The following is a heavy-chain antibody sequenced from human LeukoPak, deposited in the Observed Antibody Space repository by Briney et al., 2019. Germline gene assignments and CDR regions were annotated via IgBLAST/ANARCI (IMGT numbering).Heavy chain of an antibody. CDR3: AREGIYAAKHFDY. CDR1: GGTFSSYA. Sequence: ASVKVSCKASGGTFSSYAISWVRQAPGQGLEWMGRIIPILGIANYAQKFQGRVTITADKSTSTAYMELSSLRSEDTAVYYCAREGIYAAKHFDYWGQGTLVTVSS. D-gene: IGHD6-25*01. V-gene: IGHV1-69*04. J-gene: IGHJ4*02. CDR2: IIPILGIA.